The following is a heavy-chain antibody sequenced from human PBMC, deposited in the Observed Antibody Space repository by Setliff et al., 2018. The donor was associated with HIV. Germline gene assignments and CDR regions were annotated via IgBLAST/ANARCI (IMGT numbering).Heavy chain of an antibody. Sequence: SETLSLTCAVYGGSFSGYYWTWIRQPPGKGLEWIGEINHSGSTNYNPSFKRRLAISVDTSKNQFSLKLSSVTAADTAVYYCARGLMGATTNGFFDSWGEGTLVTVSS. CDR3: ARGLMGATTNGFFDS. J-gene: IGHJ4*02. CDR2: INHSGST. V-gene: IGHV4-34*01. CDR1: GGSFSGYY. D-gene: IGHD1-26*01.